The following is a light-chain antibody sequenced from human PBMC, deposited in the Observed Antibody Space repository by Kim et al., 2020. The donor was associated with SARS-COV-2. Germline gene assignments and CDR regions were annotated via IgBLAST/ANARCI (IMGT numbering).Light chain of an antibody. CDR3: QAWDSSTYV. CDR1: KLGDKY. CDR2: QDS. Sequence: SVSPGQTASITCSGDKLGDKYACWYQQKPGQSPVLVIYQDSKRPSGFPERFSGSNSGNTATLTISGTQAMDEADYYCQAWDSSTYVFGTGTKVTVL. V-gene: IGLV3-1*01. J-gene: IGLJ1*01.